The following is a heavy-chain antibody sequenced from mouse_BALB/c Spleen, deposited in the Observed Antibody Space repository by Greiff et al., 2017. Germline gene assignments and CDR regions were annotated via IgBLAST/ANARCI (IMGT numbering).Heavy chain of an antibody. CDR3: AREGMGYAMDY. CDR1: GFTFSSFG. Sequence: DVMLVESGGGLVQPGGSRKLSCAASGFTFSSFGMHWVRQAPEKGLEWVAYISSGSSTIYYADTVKGRFTISRDNPKNTLFLQMTSLRSEDTAMYYCAREGMGYAMDYWGQGTSVTVSS. V-gene: IGHV5-17*02. J-gene: IGHJ4*01. D-gene: IGHD2-3*01. CDR2: ISSGSSTI.